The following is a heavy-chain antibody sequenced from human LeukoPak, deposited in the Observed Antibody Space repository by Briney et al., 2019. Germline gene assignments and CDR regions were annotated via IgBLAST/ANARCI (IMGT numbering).Heavy chain of an antibody. CDR2: IIPIFGTA. CDR1: GGTFSGYA. J-gene: IGHJ4*02. V-gene: IGHV1-69*13. D-gene: IGHD5-18*01. CDR3: ARVDRGYSYGNDY. Sequence: ASVNVSCKASGGTFSGYAISWVRQAPGQGLEWMGGIIPIFGTANYAQKFQGRVTITADESTSTAYMELSSLRSEDTAVYYCARVDRGYSYGNDYWGQGTLVTVSS.